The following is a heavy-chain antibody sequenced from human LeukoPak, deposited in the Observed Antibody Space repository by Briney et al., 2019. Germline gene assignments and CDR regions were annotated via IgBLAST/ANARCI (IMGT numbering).Heavy chain of an antibody. Sequence: SETLSLTCTVSGGSISHYYWNWTRQPPGKGLEWIGYIYYTGSTNYSPSLKSRVSISIDTSKNQFSLNLSSVTAADTAVYYCAGVYSSNSEFDYWGQGTLVTVSS. V-gene: IGHV4-59*01. CDR2: IYYTGST. J-gene: IGHJ4*02. CDR1: GGSISHYY. CDR3: AGVYSSNSEFDY. D-gene: IGHD6-13*01.